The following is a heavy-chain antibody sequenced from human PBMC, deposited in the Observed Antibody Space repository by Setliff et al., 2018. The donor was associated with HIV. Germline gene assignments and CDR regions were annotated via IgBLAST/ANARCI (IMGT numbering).Heavy chain of an antibody. CDR3: ARDSGGSYTPLDY. CDR2: ISGNGGAI. V-gene: IGHV3-48*01. J-gene: IGHJ6*04. CDR1: GFTFSSYS. Sequence: PGGSLRLSCTASGFTFSSYSVNWVRQAPGKGLEWVAFISGNGGAINYADSVKGRFTISRDNAKNSMYLQMNSLRAEDTAVYYCARDSGGSYTPLDYWGKGTTVTVSS. D-gene: IGHD3-10*01.